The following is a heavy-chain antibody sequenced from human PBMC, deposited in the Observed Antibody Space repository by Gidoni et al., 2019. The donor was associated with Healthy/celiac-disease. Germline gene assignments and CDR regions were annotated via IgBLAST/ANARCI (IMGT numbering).Heavy chain of an antibody. V-gene: IGHV1-46*04. CDR3: ARDGPTREGDYVDYYYYGMDV. CDR2: INPSGGST. CDR1: GYTFTSYY. J-gene: IGHJ6*02. D-gene: IGHD4-17*01. Sequence: QVQLVQSGAEVKKPGASVKVSCKASGYTFTSYYMHWVRQAPGQGLEWMGIINPSGGSTSYAQKLQGRVTMTRDTSTSTVYMELSSLRSEDTAVYYCARDGPTREGDYVDYYYYGMDVWGQGTTVTVSS.